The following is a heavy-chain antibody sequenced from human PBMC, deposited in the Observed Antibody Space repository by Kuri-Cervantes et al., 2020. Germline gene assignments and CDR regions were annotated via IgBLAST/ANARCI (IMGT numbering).Heavy chain of an antibody. CDR3: ARPMTGTRQDPLDM. Sequence: LSLTCEASGFIFNDFGLEWARQVPGKGLEWVAFIRYDGSDTFYADSVKGRFVISRDNSKKTLFLQMNSLRSEDSAVYYCARPMTGTRQDPLDMWGQGTVVTVSS. CDR1: GFIFNDFG. J-gene: IGHJ3*02. D-gene: IGHD3-9*01. CDR2: IRYDGSDT. V-gene: IGHV3-30*02.